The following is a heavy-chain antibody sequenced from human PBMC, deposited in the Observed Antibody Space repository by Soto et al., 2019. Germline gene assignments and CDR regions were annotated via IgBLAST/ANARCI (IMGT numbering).Heavy chain of an antibody. J-gene: IGHJ6*02. CDR3: ARGWGMAV. CDR2: TYYRSKWYN. Sequence: QVQLQQSGPGLVKPSQTLSLTCAISGDSVSSNTAAWNWIRQSPSRGLEWLGRTYYRSKWYNDYPVSXXSXIXXHPDTSNNQCSLQRNAVTPEDTAVYYCARGWGMAVWVQGTTVTVSS. CDR1: GDSVSSNTAA. V-gene: IGHV6-1*01.